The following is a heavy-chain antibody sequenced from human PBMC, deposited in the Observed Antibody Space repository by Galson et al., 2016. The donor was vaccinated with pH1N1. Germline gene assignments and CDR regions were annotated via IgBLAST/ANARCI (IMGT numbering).Heavy chain of an antibody. V-gene: IGHV3-33*03. Sequence: SLRLSCAASGFTFSDFVMHWVRQAPGRGLEWVALIWYEGSNKYYADSVKGRFTISRDNSKTTLYLQASSLRPEDTAIYYCAKEVTSGSPLGYYFSYGLDVWGQGTMVIVSS. CDR3: AKEVTSGSPLGYYFSYGLDV. J-gene: IGHJ6*02. D-gene: IGHD3-10*01. CDR1: GFTFSDFV. CDR2: IWYEGSNK.